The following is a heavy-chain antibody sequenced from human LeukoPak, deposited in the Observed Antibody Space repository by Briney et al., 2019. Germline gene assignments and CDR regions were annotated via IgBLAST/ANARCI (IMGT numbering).Heavy chain of an antibody. Sequence: GGSLRLSCAASGLTFSGFWMSWIRQAPGKGLEWVANIKQDGSDKYYVDSVKGRFIISRDNAKNSLYLQMNSLRAEDTAVYYCARGGGNFDSWGQGTLVTVSS. CDR1: GLTFSGFW. V-gene: IGHV3-7*01. D-gene: IGHD2-15*01. J-gene: IGHJ4*02. CDR2: IKQDGSDK. CDR3: ARGGGNFDS.